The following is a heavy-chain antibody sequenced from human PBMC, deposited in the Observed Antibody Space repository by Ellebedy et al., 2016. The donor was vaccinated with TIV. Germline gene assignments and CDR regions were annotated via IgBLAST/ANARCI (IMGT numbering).Heavy chain of an antibody. J-gene: IGHJ6*02. CDR1: GFTFSSYG. CDR2: IWYDGSNK. CDR3: AREGGNSLYYYYGMDV. D-gene: IGHD4-23*01. V-gene: IGHV3-33*01. Sequence: PGGSLRLSCAASGFTFSSYGMHWVRQAPGKGLEWVAVIWYDGSNKYYADSVKGRFTISRDNSKNTLYLQMNSLRAEDTAVYYCAREGGNSLYYYYGMDVWGQGTTVTVSS.